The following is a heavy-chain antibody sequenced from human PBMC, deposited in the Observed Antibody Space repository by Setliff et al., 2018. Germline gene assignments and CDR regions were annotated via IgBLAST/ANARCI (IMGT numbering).Heavy chain of an antibody. CDR1: GGSISSSGYY. V-gene: IGHV4-39*07. Sequence: SETLSLTCTVSGGSISSSGYYWSWIRQPPGKGLEWIGNIYIGGSANYNPSLKSRVTMSIDTSKNQFSLKLNSVTAADMAVYYCAREQWLDPPGYYYMDVWAKGTTVTVSS. J-gene: IGHJ6*03. CDR2: IYIGGSA. D-gene: IGHD6-19*01. CDR3: AREQWLDPPGYYYMDV.